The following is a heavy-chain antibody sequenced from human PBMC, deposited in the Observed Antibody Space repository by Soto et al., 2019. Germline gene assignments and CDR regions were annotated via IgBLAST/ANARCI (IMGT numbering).Heavy chain of an antibody. D-gene: IGHD1-7*01. CDR3: ARDRVVAGITGTTHPDYYYGMDV. V-gene: IGHV3-23*01. Sequence: GGSLRLSCAASGFTFSSYAMSWVRQARGKGLEWVSGFSGSGGSTYYADSVKGRFTISRDNSKNTLYLQMNSRRAEDPAVYYCARDRVVAGITGTTHPDYYYGMDVWGQGTTVTVSS. CDR2: FSGSGGST. J-gene: IGHJ6*02. CDR1: GFTFSSYA.